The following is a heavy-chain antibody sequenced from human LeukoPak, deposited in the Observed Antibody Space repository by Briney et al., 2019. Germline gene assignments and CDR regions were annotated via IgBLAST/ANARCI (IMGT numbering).Heavy chain of an antibody. CDR3: ARAEGGEYYYDSSGYYGY. J-gene: IGHJ4*02. Sequence: QPGGSLRLSCAASGFTFSSYWMHWVRQAPGKGLVWVSRTNSDGSSTSYADSVKGRFTISRDNAKNTLYLQMNSLRAEDTAVYYCARAEGGEYYYDSSGYYGYWGQGTLVTVSS. CDR1: GFTFSSYW. D-gene: IGHD3-22*01. V-gene: IGHV3-74*01. CDR2: TNSDGSST.